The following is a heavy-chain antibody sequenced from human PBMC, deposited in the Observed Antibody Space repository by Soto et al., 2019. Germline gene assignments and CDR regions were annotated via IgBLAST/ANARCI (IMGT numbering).Heavy chain of an antibody. V-gene: IGHV4-59*12. CDR2: IHYSGTT. CDR3: ARERSALPHYFDY. Sequence: PSETLSLTCTVSGGSMRNYFWTWIRQPPGKGLEWIGYIHYSGTTSFFPSYNPSLRSRVTISGDTSKNQFSLKLSSVTAADTAVYYCARERSALPHYFDYWGQGTLVTVSS. D-gene: IGHD1-26*01. J-gene: IGHJ4*02. CDR1: GGSMRNYF.